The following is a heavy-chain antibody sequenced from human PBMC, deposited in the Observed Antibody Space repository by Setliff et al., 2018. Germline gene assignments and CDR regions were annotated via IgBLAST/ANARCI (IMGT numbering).Heavy chain of an antibody. CDR1: GGSISNNTYY. D-gene: IGHD6-19*01. Sequence: KPSETLSLTCTVSGGSISNNTYYWGWIRQAPGKGLEWIGSFYLSGSTYYNPSLKSRVTISVDTPKNQFSLQLISVTAADTAVYYCARVTVAGTDYWGQGALVTVSS. CDR3: ARVTVAGTDY. J-gene: IGHJ4*02. CDR2: FYLSGST. V-gene: IGHV4-39*07.